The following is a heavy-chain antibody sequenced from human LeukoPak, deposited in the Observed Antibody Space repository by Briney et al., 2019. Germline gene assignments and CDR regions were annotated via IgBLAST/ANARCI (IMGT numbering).Heavy chain of an antibody. D-gene: IGHD3-22*01. J-gene: IGHJ4*02. CDR2: IYYSGST. CDR3: ARHHGDYYDSGGYEY. Sequence: SETLSLTCTVSDGSISSYYWSWIRQPPGKGLEWIGYIYYSGSTNYNPSLKSRVTIPVDTSKNQFSLKLSSVTAADTAVYYCARHHGDYYDSGGYEYWGQGTLVTVSS. V-gene: IGHV4-59*01. CDR1: DGSISSYY.